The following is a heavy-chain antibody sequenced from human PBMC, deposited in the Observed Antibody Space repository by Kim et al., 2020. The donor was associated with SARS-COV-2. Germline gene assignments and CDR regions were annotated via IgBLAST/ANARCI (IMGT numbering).Heavy chain of an antibody. D-gene: IGHD3-3*01. CDR3: ARVVTIFGVVTTSDY. Sequence: PSHNSRVTISVDTSKNQFSLKLSSVTAADTAVYYCARVVTIFGVVTTSDYWGQGTLVTVSS. J-gene: IGHJ4*02. V-gene: IGHV4-31*02.